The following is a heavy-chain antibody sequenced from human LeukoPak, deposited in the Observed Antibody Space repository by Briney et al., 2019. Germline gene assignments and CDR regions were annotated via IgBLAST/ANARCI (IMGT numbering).Heavy chain of an antibody. CDR1: GGSISSYY. D-gene: IGHD3-3*01. Sequence: PSETLSLTCTVSGGSISSYYWSWIRQPAGKGLEWIGRIYTSGSTNYNPSLKSRVTMSVDTSKNQFSLKLSSVTAADTAVYYCAREVEPYDFWSGYPIWFDPWGQGTLVTVSS. V-gene: IGHV4-4*07. CDR2: IYTSGST. J-gene: IGHJ5*02. CDR3: AREVEPYDFWSGYPIWFDP.